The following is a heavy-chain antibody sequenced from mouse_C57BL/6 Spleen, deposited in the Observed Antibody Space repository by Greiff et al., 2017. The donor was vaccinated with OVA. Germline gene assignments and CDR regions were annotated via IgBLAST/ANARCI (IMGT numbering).Heavy chain of an antibody. CDR1: GFTFSDYG. CDR3: ARPYDYGRFAY. J-gene: IGHJ3*01. CDR2: ISSGSSTI. D-gene: IGHD2-4*01. V-gene: IGHV5-17*01. Sequence: EVMLVESGGGLVKPGGSLKLSCAASGFTFSDYGMHWVRQAPEKGLEWVAYISSGSSTIYYADTVKGRFTISRDNAKNTLFLQMTSLRSEDTAMYYCARPYDYGRFAYWGQGTLVTVSA.